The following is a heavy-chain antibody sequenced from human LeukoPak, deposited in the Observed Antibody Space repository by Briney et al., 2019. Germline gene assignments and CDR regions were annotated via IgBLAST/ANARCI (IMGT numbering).Heavy chain of an antibody. D-gene: IGHD6-19*01. CDR3: ARGAGWGYVDY. V-gene: IGHV4-34*01. Sequence: SETLSLTCAVYGGSFSGYYWSWIRQPPGKGLEWIGEINHSGSTNYNPSLKSRVTISVDTSKNQFSLKLSSVTAADTAVYYCARGAGWGYVDYWGQGTLVTVSS. J-gene: IGHJ4*02. CDR1: GGSFSGYY. CDR2: INHSGST.